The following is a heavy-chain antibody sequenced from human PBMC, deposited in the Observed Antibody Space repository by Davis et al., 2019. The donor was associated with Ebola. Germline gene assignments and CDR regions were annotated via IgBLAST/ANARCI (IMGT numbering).Heavy chain of an antibody. D-gene: IGHD2-2*01. Sequence: PSETLSLTCAVYGGSFSGYYWSWIRQPPGKGLEWIGEINHSGSTNYNPSLKSRVTISVDTSKNQFSLKLSSATAADTAVYYCARGRVVPAAIREFDIWGQGTMVTVSS. CDR3: ARGRVVPAAIREFDI. V-gene: IGHV4-34*01. J-gene: IGHJ3*02. CDR2: INHSGST. CDR1: GGSFSGYY.